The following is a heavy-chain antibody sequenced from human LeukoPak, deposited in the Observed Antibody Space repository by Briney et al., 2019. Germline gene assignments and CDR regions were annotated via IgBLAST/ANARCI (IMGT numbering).Heavy chain of an antibody. CDR3: VRDLDQDDFWSGYWPDAADS. Sequence: GGSLRLSCAASGFDFSTYGMHWVRQAPGKGLEWVALMWYDGSNEYYGDSVKGRFIISRDNSRNTLYLQMSSLRVEDTAVYYCVRDLDQDDFWSGYWPDAADSWGQGTMVFVSS. V-gene: IGHV3-33*01. CDR1: GFDFSTYG. J-gene: IGHJ3*02. D-gene: IGHD3-3*01. CDR2: MWYDGSNE.